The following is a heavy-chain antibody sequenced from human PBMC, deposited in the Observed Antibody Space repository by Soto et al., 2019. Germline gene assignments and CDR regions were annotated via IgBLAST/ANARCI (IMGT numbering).Heavy chain of an antibody. CDR1: GVSVSSDDYY. CDR2: NHIRGRT. Sequence: SETLSLTCSVSGVSVSSDDYYWNWIRQPPGKGLEWIGYNHIRGRTNYNPSRGSRVAISLDTSKNQFSLTLTSVTAADTAIYHCARLLDINSWPLDFWGQGTLVTVSS. J-gene: IGHJ4*02. V-gene: IGHV4-61*08. CDR3: ARLLDINSWPLDF. D-gene: IGHD1-26*01.